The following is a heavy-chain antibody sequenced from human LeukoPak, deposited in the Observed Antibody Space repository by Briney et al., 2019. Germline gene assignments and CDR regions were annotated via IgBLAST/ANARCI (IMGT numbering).Heavy chain of an antibody. V-gene: IGHV3-23*01. D-gene: IGHD6-13*01. Sequence: GGSLRLSCAASGFTFSSYAMSWVRQAPGKGLEWVSAISGSGGSTYYADSVKGRFTISRDNSKNTLYLQMSSLRAEDTAVYYCAKVRSGYSGSWPNYGMDVWGQGTTVTVSS. J-gene: IGHJ6*02. CDR1: GFTFSSYA. CDR2: ISGSGGST. CDR3: AKVRSGYSGSWPNYGMDV.